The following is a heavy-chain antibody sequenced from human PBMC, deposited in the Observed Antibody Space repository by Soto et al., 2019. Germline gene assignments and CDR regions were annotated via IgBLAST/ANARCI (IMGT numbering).Heavy chain of an antibody. Sequence: RSLTCTVSGGSIRSGGYYWSWIRQHPGKGLEWIGYIYYTGSTYYNPSLKSRLTISVDTSKNQFSLKLSSVTAADTAVYYCAKDPSPQPTTVVTPGWFDPWRQGILVTVSS. CDR3: AKDPSPQPTTVVTPGWFDP. J-gene: IGHJ5*02. V-gene: IGHV4-31*03. CDR1: GGSIRSGGYY. D-gene: IGHD4-17*01. CDR2: IYYTGST.